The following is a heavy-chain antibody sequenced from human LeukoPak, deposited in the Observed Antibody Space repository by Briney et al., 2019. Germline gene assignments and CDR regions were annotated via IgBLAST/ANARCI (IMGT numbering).Heavy chain of an antibody. J-gene: IGHJ4*02. CDR2: IYYSGST. Sequence: SETLSLTCTVSGGSISSYYWSWIRQPPGKGLEWIGYIYYSGSTNYNPSLKSRVTISVDTSKNQFSLKLSSVTAADTAVYYCAREGRDCSGGSCYSGFDYWGQGTLVTVSS. CDR1: GGSISSYY. CDR3: AREGRDCSGGSCYSGFDY. V-gene: IGHV4-59*12. D-gene: IGHD2-15*01.